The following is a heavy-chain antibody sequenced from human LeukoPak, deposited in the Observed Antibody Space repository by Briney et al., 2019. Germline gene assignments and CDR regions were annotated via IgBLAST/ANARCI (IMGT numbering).Heavy chain of an antibody. D-gene: IGHD6-13*01. CDR3: ARYWYSSSWLFDY. CDR2: ISSSSSYI. V-gene: IGHV3-21*01. J-gene: IGHJ4*02. Sequence: KPGGSLRLSCAASGFTFSSYNMNWVRQAPGKGLEWVSSISSSSSYIYYAGSVKGRFTISRDNGKKSPYLQMNSLRAEDTAVYYSARYWYSSSWLFDYWGQGTLVTVSS. CDR1: GFTFSSYN.